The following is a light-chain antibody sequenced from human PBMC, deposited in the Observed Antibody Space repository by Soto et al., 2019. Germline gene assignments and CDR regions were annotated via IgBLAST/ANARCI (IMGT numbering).Light chain of an antibody. CDR1: QSVSSY. CDR2: DAS. CDR3: QQRNNWQA. V-gene: IGKV3-11*01. J-gene: IGKJ5*01. Sequence: EIVLTQSPATLSLSPGERAPLSCRASQSVSSYLAWYQQRPGQPPRLLIYDASNRATGIPARFSGSGSGTDFTLTITSLEPEDFAVYYCQQRNNWQAFGQGTRLEIK.